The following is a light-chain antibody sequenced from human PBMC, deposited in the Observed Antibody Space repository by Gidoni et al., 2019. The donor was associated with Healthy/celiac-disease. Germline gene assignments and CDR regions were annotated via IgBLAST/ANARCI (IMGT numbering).Light chain of an antibody. CDR3: MQALQTPT. Sequence: DIVMNQSPLSLPVTPGEPASISCRSSQSLLHSNGYNYLDWYLQQPGQSPQLLIYLGSNRASGVPDRFSGSGSGTDFTLKISRVEAEDVGVYYCMQALQTPTFGGGTKVEIK. V-gene: IGKV2-28*01. CDR2: LGS. J-gene: IGKJ4*01. CDR1: QSLLHSNGYNY.